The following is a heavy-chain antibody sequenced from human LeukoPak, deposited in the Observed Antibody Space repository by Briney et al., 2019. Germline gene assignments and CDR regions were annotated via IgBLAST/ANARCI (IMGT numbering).Heavy chain of an antibody. CDR2: ISYDGSNK. D-gene: IGHD3-10*01. CDR1: GFTFSSYG. CDR3: AKGHYGSGTSYNYMNAFDI. Sequence: PGRSLRLSCEASGFTFSSYGMHWVRQAPGTGLEWVALISYDGSNKYYADSVKGRFTISRDNSKNTLYLQMDSLRAEDTAVYFCAKGHYGSGTSYNYMNAFDIWGQGTMVTVSS. J-gene: IGHJ3*02. V-gene: IGHV3-30*18.